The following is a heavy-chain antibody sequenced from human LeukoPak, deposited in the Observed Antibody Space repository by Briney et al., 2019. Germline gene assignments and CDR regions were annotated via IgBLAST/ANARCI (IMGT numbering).Heavy chain of an antibody. CDR2: IYYSGST. J-gene: IGHJ4*02. CDR3: ASTPKPYGSGSYWYGAAFDY. D-gene: IGHD3-10*01. Sequence: PSETLSLTCTVSGGSISSYYWCWIRQPPGKGLEWIGYIYYSGSTNYNPSLKSRVTISVDTSKNQFSLKLSSVTAADTAVYYCASTPKPYGSGSYWYGAAFDYWGQGTLVTVSS. CDR1: GGSISSYY. V-gene: IGHV4-59*08.